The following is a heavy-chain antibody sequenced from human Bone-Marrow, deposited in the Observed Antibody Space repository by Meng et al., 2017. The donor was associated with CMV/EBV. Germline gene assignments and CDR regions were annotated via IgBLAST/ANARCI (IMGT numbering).Heavy chain of an antibody. CDR1: GGSFGGHY. CDR2: INHSGST. D-gene: IGHD7-27*01. Sequence: GSLRLSCAVYGGSFGGHYWSWIRQPPGKGLEWIGEINHSGSTNYNSSLKSRVTISLDTSKDQFSLRLTSVTAADTAVYYCARGRATWGVWGQGTTVTGSS. J-gene: IGHJ6*02. CDR3: ARGRATWGV. V-gene: IGHV4-34*01.